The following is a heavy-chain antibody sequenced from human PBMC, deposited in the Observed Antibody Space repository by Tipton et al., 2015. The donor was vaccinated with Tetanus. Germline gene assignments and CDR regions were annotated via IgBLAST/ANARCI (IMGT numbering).Heavy chain of an antibody. CDR1: GGSISSYY. J-gene: IGHJ5*02. V-gene: IGHV4-59*01. Sequence: TLSLTCTVSGGSISSYYWSWIRQPPGKGLEWIGYIYYSGSTNYNPSLKSRVTISVDTSKNQFSLKLSSVTAADTAVYYCARGPSVAYCSGGSCPVWFDPWGQGTQVTVSS. D-gene: IGHD2-15*01. CDR2: IYYSGST. CDR3: ARGPSVAYCSGGSCPVWFDP.